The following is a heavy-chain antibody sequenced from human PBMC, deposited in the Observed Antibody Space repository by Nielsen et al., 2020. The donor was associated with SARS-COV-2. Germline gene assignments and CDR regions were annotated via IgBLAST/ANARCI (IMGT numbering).Heavy chain of an antibody. CDR3: AKDGGYSLVRGFDY. CDR1: GFTFSSYS. D-gene: IGHD5-18*01. V-gene: IGHV3-21*04. J-gene: IGHJ4*02. CDR2: ISSSSSYI. Sequence: GESLKISCAASGFTFSSYSMNWVRQAPGKGLEWVSSISSSSSYIYYADSVKGRFTISRDNSKNTLYLQMNSLRAEDTAVYYCAKDGGYSLVRGFDYWGQGTLVTVSS.